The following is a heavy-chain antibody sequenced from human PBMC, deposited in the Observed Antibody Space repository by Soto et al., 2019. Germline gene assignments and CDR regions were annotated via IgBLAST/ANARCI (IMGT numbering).Heavy chain of an antibody. CDR3: ARWGVGRATFNGFDI. J-gene: IGHJ3*02. V-gene: IGHV5-51*01. CDR2: MYPGDSYN. CDR1: GYNFTSYW. D-gene: IGHD1-26*01. Sequence: GESLKISCKGSGYNFTSYWIGWVRQMPGKGLEGMGMMYPGDSYNRYRPAFQGQVTISADKSVTTAYLQWSSLKASDTAMYYCARWGVGRATFNGFDIWGQGTMVTVSS.